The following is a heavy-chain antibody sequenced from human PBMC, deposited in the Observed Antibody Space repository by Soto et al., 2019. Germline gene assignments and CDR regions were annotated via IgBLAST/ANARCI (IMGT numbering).Heavy chain of an antibody. Sequence: GGSLRLSCAASGFPFRSYVMHLVRQSPGKGLEWVAVMWLHGRDKFYADSVKGRFTISRDNSNNTLYLQMNSLRAEDTAVYYCAGDDGGESGRFTFDNWGQGTLVTVSS. D-gene: IGHD1-26*01. CDR2: MWLHGRDK. CDR3: AGDDGGESGRFTFDN. V-gene: IGHV3-33*01. CDR1: GFPFRSYV. J-gene: IGHJ4*02.